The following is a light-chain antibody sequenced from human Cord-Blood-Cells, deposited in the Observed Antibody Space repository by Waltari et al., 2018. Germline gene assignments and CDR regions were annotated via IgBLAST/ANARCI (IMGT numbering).Light chain of an antibody. Sequence: DIQITQSPSSLSASVVDSVTITCRASQSISSYLNWYQQKPGKAPKLLIYAASSLQSGVPSRFSGSGSGTDFTLTISSLQPEDFATYYCQQSYSTPLTFGGGTKVEIK. CDR3: QQSYSTPLT. CDR1: QSISSY. V-gene: IGKV1-39*01. CDR2: AAS. J-gene: IGKJ4*01.